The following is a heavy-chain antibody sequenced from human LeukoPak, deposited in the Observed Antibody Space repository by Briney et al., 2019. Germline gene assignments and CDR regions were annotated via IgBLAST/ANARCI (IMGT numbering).Heavy chain of an antibody. Sequence: GGSLRLSCAASGFSLSAYNMNWVRQAPGKGLEWVSSISSSSSYIYYADSVKGRFTISRDNAKHSLYLQMNSLRAADTAVYYCARDLLGYNYHYMDVWGKGTTVTVSS. D-gene: IGHD3-16*02. V-gene: IGHV3-21*01. CDR3: ARDLLGYNYHYMDV. J-gene: IGHJ6*03. CDR2: ISSSSSYI. CDR1: GFSLSAYN.